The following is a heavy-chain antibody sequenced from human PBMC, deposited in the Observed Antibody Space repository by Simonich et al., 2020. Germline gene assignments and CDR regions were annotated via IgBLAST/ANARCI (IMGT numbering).Heavy chain of an antibody. V-gene: IGHV1-2*02. Sequence: QVQLVQSGAEVKKPGASVKVSCKASGYTFTGYYMHWVRQAPGQGLEWIGWINPNSGGTNYAQKFQVRVTMTRETSISTAYMELSRLRSDDTAVYYCARGRIAAAGTYYYYYMDVWGKGTTVTVSS. D-gene: IGHD6-13*01. CDR2: INPNSGGT. CDR3: ARGRIAAAGTYYYYYMDV. J-gene: IGHJ6*03. CDR1: GYTFTGYY.